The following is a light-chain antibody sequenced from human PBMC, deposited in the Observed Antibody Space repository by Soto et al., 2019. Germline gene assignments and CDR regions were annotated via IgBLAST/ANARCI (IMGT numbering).Light chain of an antibody. J-gene: IGLJ1*01. CDR1: SSNIGSTYD. V-gene: IGLV1-40*01. CDR2: GNT. CDR3: QSYDDSLSVHYV. Sequence: QSVLTQPPSVSGAPGQRVTISCTGSSSNIGSTYDVQWYQQLPGTAPKLLIHGNTNRPSGVPDRFSASKSGTSASLAITGLQAADEADYYCQSYDDSLSVHYVFGAGTKVTVL.